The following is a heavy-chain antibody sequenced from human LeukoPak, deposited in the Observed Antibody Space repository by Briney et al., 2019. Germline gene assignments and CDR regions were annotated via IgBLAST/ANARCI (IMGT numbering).Heavy chain of an antibody. J-gene: IGHJ4*02. CDR2: ISSGSSTM. V-gene: IGHV3-48*04. D-gene: IGHD6-13*01. Sequence: GGSLRLSCAASGFTFSTYSMNWVRQAPGKGLEWVSYISSGSSTMYYADSVKGRFTISRDDAKNSLYLQMNSLRAEDTAVYYCARDSGSSSYWYGGFYWGQGTLVTVSS. CDR1: GFTFSTYS. CDR3: ARDSGSSSYWYGGFY.